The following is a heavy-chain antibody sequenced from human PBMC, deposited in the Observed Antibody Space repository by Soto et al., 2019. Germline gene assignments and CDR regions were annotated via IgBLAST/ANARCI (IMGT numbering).Heavy chain of an antibody. V-gene: IGHV1-18*01. Sequence: ASVKVSCKASGYSFTSYGISWVRQAPGQGLEWMGWISAYNGNTNYAQKLQGRVTMTTDTSTSTAYMELRSLRSDDTAVYYCARGPDYGSGSYGLDYWGQGTLVTVSS. CDR2: ISAYNGNT. CDR3: ARGPDYGSGSYGLDY. CDR1: GYSFTSYG. D-gene: IGHD3-10*01. J-gene: IGHJ4*02.